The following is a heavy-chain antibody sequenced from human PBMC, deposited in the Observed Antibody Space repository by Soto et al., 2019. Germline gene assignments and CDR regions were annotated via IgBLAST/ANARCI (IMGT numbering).Heavy chain of an antibody. CDR1: GGTFSNYT. V-gene: IGHV1-69*02. D-gene: IGHD3-16*01. CDR2: IIPILGMA. CDR3: ARSWGDEVPDV. J-gene: IGHJ6*02. Sequence: QVQLVQSGAEVKKPGSSVKVSCKASGGTFSNYTISWVRQAPGHGLEWMGRIIPILGMANYAQKFQGRVKATADKALTTADRELSSLRFEDSAVYYCARSWGDEVPDVWGQGTTVTVSS.